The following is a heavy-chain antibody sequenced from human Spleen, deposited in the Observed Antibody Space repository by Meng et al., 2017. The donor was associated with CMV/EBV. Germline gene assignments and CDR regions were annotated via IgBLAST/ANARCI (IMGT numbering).Heavy chain of an antibody. CDR3: ARGVLWFGKDTWLDY. Sequence: SVKVSCKASGGPFSSYTISWVRQAPGQGLEWMGGIIPIFGTANYAQKFQGRVTITTDESTSTAYMELSSLRSEDTAVYYCARGVLWFGKDTWLDYWGQGTLVTVSS. D-gene: IGHD3-10*01. V-gene: IGHV1-69*05. CDR2: IIPIFGTA. CDR1: GGPFSSYT. J-gene: IGHJ4*02.